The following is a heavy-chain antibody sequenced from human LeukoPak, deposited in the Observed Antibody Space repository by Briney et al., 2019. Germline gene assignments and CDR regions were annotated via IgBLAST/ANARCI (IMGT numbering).Heavy chain of an antibody. V-gene: IGHV4-59*10. CDR1: GGSFSGYY. CDR2: IYTSGST. D-gene: IGHD3-10*01. CDR3: AAGTWFDP. J-gene: IGHJ5*02. Sequence: PSETLSLTCAVYGGSFSGYYWSWIRQPPGKGLEWIGRIYTSGSTNYNPSLKSRVTMSVDTSKNQFSLKLSSVTAADTAVYYCAAGTWFDPWGQGTLVTVSS.